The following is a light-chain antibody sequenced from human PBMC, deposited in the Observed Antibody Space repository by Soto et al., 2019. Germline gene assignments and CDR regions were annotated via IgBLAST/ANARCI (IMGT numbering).Light chain of an antibody. CDR1: SSDVGGYNY. V-gene: IGLV2-8*01. CDR2: DVS. J-gene: IGLJ1*01. Sequence: QSALTQPPSASGSPGQSVTISCTGTSSDVGGYNYVSWYQQHPGKAPKLMIYDVSKRPSGVPDRFSGSKSGNTASLTVSGLQAEDEADYYCSSYAGSNNLRVFGTGTKLTVL. CDR3: SSYAGSNNLRV.